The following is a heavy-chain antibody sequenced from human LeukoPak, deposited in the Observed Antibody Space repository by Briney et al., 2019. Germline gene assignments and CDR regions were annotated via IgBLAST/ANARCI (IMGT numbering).Heavy chain of an antibody. V-gene: IGHV3-30*04. CDR1: GFTFSSYA. J-gene: IGHJ4*02. CDR2: ISYDGSNK. Sequence: PGRSLRLSCAVSGFTFSSYAMHWVRQAPGKGLEWVAVISYDGSNKYYADSVKGRFTISRDNSKNTLYLQMNSLRAEDTAVYYCARDGEYCSGGSCYDYWGQGTLVTVSS. CDR3: ARDGEYCSGGSCYDY. D-gene: IGHD2-15*01.